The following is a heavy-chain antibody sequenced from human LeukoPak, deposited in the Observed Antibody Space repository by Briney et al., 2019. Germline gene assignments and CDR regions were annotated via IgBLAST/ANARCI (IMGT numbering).Heavy chain of an antibody. CDR2: IYHSGST. CDR3: ARASGGILDY. V-gene: IGHV4-30-2*01. Sequence: SETLSLTCTVSGGSISSGGYYWSWIRQPPGKGLEWIGYIYHSGSTYYNPSLKSRVTISVDRSKNQFSLKLSPVTAADTAVYYCARASGGILDYWGQGTLVTVSS. CDR1: GGSISSGGYY. D-gene: IGHD1-26*01. J-gene: IGHJ4*02.